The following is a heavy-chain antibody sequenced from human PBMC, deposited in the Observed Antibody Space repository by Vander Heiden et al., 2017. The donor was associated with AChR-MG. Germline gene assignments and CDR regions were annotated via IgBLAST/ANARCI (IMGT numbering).Heavy chain of an antibody. CDR1: GYTLTNYG. CDR2: LNEGKGHT. V-gene: IGHV1-3*01. J-gene: IGHJ5*02. Sequence: QVQLVQSGAEVKRPGASVKISCKASGYTLTNYGRHWVRQAPGQRLEWMGKLNEGKGHTKYSVKFQGRVTISRDTSAGTAYMELRSLTFEDTAVYYCAREDDFWRGSSNGLDPWGQGTLVIVSS. CDR3: AREDDFWRGSSNGLDP. D-gene: IGHD3-3*01.